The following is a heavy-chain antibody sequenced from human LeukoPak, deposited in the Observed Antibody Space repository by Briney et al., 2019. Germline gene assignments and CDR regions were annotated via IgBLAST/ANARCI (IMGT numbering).Heavy chain of an antibody. J-gene: IGHJ4*02. V-gene: IGHV3-48*04. CDR3: ARVYDWNDVGFDY. CDR1: GFTFSSYA. Sequence: GRSLKLSCAASGFTFSSYAMHWVRQAPGKGLEWVSYISSSGSTIYYADSVKGRFTISRDNAKNSLYLQMNSLRAEDTAVYYCARVYDWNDVGFDYWGQGTLVTVSS. D-gene: IGHD1-20*01. CDR2: ISSSGSTI.